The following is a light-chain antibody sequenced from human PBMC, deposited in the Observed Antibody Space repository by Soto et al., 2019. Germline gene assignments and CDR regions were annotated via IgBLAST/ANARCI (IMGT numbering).Light chain of an antibody. V-gene: IGKV1-9*01. J-gene: IGKJ4*01. Sequence: IQLTQSPSSLSASVGDRVTITCRASQGISSFLAWYQQKPGKAPKLLIYAASTLQSGVPSRFSGSGSGTDFTLTISSLQPEDFATYYCQRLNSYPLTVGGGTKVESK. CDR3: QRLNSYPLT. CDR1: QGISSF. CDR2: AAS.